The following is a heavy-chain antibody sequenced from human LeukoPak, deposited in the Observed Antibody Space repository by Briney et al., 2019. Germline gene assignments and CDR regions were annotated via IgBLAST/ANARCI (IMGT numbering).Heavy chain of an antibody. CDR3: ARAGLLGQWPDRYYFDY. D-gene: IGHD6-19*01. Sequence: SETLSLTCTVSGGSISSYYWSWIRQPPGKGLEWIGYIYYSGSTNYNPSLKSRVTISVDTSKNQFSLQLNSVTPEDTAVYYCARAGLLGQWPDRYYFDYWGQGTLVTVSS. CDR1: GGSISSYY. CDR2: IYYSGST. J-gene: IGHJ4*02. V-gene: IGHV4-59*12.